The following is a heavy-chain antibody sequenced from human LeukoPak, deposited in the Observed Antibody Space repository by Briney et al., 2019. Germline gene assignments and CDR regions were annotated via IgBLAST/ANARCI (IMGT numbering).Heavy chain of an antibody. J-gene: IGHJ1*01. D-gene: IGHD3-22*01. CDR3: ARAPSEIGGYYPEYFRH. CDR1: GFTFSSYW. V-gene: IGHV3-74*01. CDR2: IKSDGST. Sequence: GGSLRLTCAASGFTFSSYWMHWVRQAPGKGLVWVSRIKSDGSTRYADSVKGRFTISRDNAKNTVSLQMNSLRAEDTGVYYCARAPSEIGGYYPEYFRHWGQGTLVTVSP.